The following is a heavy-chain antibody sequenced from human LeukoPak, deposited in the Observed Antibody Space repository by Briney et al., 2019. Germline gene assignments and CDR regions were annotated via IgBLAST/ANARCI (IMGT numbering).Heavy chain of an antibody. Sequence: PGGSLRLSCAASGFTFSTYAMNWVRQAPGKGLEWVAVISYDGRQNYYVDSVKGRFTISRDNSENTLYLQMNSLRAEDTAIYYCARAKVHTSGRRGLGDVWGKGTTVTVSS. CDR2: ISYDGRQN. CDR1: GFTFSTYA. CDR3: ARAKVHTSGRRGLGDV. V-gene: IGHV3-30*04. J-gene: IGHJ6*04. D-gene: IGHD3-10*01.